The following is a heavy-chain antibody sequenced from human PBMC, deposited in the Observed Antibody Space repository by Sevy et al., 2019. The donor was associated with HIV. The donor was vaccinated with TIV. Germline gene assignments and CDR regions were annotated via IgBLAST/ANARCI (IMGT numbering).Heavy chain of an antibody. CDR2: ISLSGSTI. D-gene: IGHD2-2*01. CDR1: GFIFSAYT. J-gene: IGHJ6*02. V-gene: IGHV3-48*01. Sequence: GGSLRLSCAASGFIFSAYTMNWVRQAPGGGLEWLSHISLSGSTIYDADSVRGRFTISRDNAKNSVYLQMESLRVEDTAVYYCVRGGPAASFGLDVWGQGTTVTVSS. CDR3: VRGGPAASFGLDV.